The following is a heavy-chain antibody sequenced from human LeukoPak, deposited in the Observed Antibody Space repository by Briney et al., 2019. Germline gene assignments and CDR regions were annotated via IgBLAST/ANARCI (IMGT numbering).Heavy chain of an antibody. CDR1: GFTFYSYG. Sequence: PGGSLTLSCAASGFTFYSYGMSCVRESPGKGLEGVSGISGSSDTTYYTDSVKGRFNTSTANSKNTLYLQMKSMRVEDTAVYYCAKGHSAHGTGFDCWGQGTLVAVSS. CDR3: AKGHSAHGTGFDC. V-gene: IGHV3-23*01. D-gene: IGHD1-14*01. CDR2: ISGSSDTT. J-gene: IGHJ4*02.